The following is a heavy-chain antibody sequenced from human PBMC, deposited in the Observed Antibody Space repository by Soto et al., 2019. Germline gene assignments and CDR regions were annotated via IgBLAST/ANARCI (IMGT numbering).Heavy chain of an antibody. CDR2: INPSGGSA. CDR1: GYTFNSYY. V-gene: IGHV1-46*02. Sequence: ASVKVSCKASGYTFNSYYMHWVRQAPGQGLEWMGIINPSGGSASHAQRFQGRVTMSSDTSTSTVYMELSSLTSEDTAVYYCARDPLPAPPARTGTIVVVTSYGMDGWGQGTTVTVSS. D-gene: IGHD3-22*01. J-gene: IGHJ6*02. CDR3: ARDPLPAPPARTGTIVVVTSYGMDG.